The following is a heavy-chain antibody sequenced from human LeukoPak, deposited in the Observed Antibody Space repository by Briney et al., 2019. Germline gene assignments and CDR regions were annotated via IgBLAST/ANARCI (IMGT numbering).Heavy chain of an antibody. CDR3: ARDHPTPRIAVAGALGDFDY. D-gene: IGHD6-19*01. CDR2: IKQDGSEK. J-gene: IGHJ4*02. V-gene: IGHV3-7*01. Sequence: GGSLRLSCAASGFTFSSYWMSWVRQAPGKGLEWVANIKQDGSEKYYVDSVKGGFTISRDNAKNSLYLQMNSLRAEDTAVYYCARDHPTPRIAVAGALGDFDYWGQGTLVTVSS. CDR1: GFTFSSYW.